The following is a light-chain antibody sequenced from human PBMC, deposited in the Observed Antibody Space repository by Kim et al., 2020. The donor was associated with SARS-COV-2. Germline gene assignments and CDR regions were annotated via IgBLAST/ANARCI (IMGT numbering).Light chain of an antibody. Sequence: HTATLTCGGTNNAVGNHGVAWLQQRRGHPPKLLSSRNDNRPSGISERFSASRSGNTASLTITGLKPEDEADYYCSAWDFSISAWVFGGGTQLTVL. J-gene: IGLJ3*02. CDR2: RND. CDR1: NNAVGNHG. CDR3: SAWDFSISAWV. V-gene: IGLV10-54*01.